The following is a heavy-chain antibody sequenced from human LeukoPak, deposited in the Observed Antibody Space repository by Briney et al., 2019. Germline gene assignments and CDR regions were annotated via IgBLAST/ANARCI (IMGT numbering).Heavy chain of an antibody. D-gene: IGHD3-22*01. J-gene: IGHJ4*02. CDR2: IKDEGDEI. Sequence: PGGSLRLSCAASGFTFSRYWMSWVRQTPQKGREGVANIKDEGDEIYYGDSVKGRFTVSSDNAKTSLYLQMTSLRAEDTAVYYCVTYRNYDSSRSEPRLDYWGQGTLVTVSS. V-gene: IGHV3-7*05. CDR3: VTYRNYDSSRSEPRLDY. CDR1: GFTFSRYW.